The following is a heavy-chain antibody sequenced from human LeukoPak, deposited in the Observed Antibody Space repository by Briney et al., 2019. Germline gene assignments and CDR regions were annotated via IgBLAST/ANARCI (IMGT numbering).Heavy chain of an antibody. Sequence: GGSLRLSCAASGFSFSSYTMHWVRQAPGKGLEYVSAIISHGGSTHYADSVKGRFTISRDNSKNTLFPQMGSLRAEDMAVYYCARVTMGATIANYYYYYLDVWGKGTTVTVSS. J-gene: IGHJ6*03. D-gene: IGHD3-3*01. CDR3: ARVTMGATIANYYYYYLDV. CDR2: IISHGGST. CDR1: GFSFSSYT. V-gene: IGHV3-64*02.